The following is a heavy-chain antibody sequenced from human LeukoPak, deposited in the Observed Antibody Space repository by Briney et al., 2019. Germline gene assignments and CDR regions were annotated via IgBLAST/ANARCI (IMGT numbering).Heavy chain of an antibody. V-gene: IGHV3-20*04. CDR3: ARDRDSSSWYWFDP. D-gene: IGHD6-13*01. CDR1: GFTFYDYG. J-gene: IGHJ5*02. CDR2: INWDGGST. Sequence: GGSLRLSCAASGFTFYDYGMSWVRQAPGKGLEWVSGINWDGGSTGYADSVKGRFTISRDNAKNSLYLQMNSLRAEDTALYYCARDRDSSSWYWFDPWGQGTLVTVSS.